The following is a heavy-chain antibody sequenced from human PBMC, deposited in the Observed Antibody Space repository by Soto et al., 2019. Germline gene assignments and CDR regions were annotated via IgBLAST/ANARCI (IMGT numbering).Heavy chain of an antibody. CDR3: AKEYYDYIWGSYRYPHCFDY. CDR1: GFTFSSYG. J-gene: IGHJ4*02. D-gene: IGHD3-16*02. CDR2: ISYDGSNK. V-gene: IGHV3-30*18. Sequence: QVQLVESGGGVVQPGRSLRLSCAASGFTFSSYGMHWVRQAPGKGLEWVAVISYDGSNKYYADSVKGRFTISRDNSKNTLYLQMNSLRAEDTAVYYCAKEYYDYIWGSYRYPHCFDYWDQGTLVTVSS.